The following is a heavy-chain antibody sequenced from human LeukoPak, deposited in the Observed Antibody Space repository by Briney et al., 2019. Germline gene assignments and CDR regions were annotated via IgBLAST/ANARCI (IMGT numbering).Heavy chain of an antibody. D-gene: IGHD3-16*01. CDR3: TTGIRGGEAF. V-gene: IGHV3-21*03. CDR1: GFTFSSYS. J-gene: IGHJ4*02. CDR2: ISSSSSYI. Sequence: GGSLRLSCAASGFTFSSYSMNWVRQAPGKGLEWVSSISSSSSYIYYADSVKGRFTISRDNAKNSLYLQMNSLQPEDTAVYYCTTGIRGGEAFWGQGTLVTVSS.